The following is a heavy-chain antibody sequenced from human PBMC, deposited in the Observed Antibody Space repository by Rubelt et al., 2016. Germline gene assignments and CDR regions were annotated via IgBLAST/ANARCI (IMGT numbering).Heavy chain of an antibody. Sequence: QVQLQQWGAGLLKPSETLSLTCAVYGGSFSGYYWSWIRQPPGKGLEWIGEINHSGSTNYNPSLKSRVTISVDTSKNQFSLKLSSVTAADTAVYYCARGGPAATLDAFDIWGQGTMVTVSS. CDR2: INHSGST. CDR3: ARGGPAATLDAFDI. CDR1: GGSFSGYY. J-gene: IGHJ3*02. D-gene: IGHD2-2*01. V-gene: IGHV4-34*01.